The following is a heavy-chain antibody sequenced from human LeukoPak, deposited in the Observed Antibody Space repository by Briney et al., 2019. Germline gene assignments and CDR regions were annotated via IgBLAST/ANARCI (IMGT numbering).Heavy chain of an antibody. CDR1: GFTFSTYA. Sequence: GGSLRLSCAASGFTFSTYAMRWVRQAPGKGLEWVSSIGSSGDDTYYAGSVKGRFTISRDNSKNSLYLQMNSLTAEDTAVYYCARDLPYWYFDLWGRGTLVTVSS. CDR2: IGSSGDDT. CDR3: ARDLPYWYFDL. V-gene: IGHV3-23*01. J-gene: IGHJ2*01.